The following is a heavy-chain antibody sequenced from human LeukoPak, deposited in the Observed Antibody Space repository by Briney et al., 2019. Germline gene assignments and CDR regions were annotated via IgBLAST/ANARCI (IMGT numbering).Heavy chain of an antibody. D-gene: IGHD2-2*02. CDR1: GGSISSGDYY. Sequence: SETLSLTCTVSGGSISSGDYYWSWIRQPPGKGLEWIGYIYYSGSTYYNPSLKSRVTISVDTSKNQFSLMLSSVTAADTAVYYCARRRGYCSSTSCYTDYFDYWGQGTLVTVSS. J-gene: IGHJ4*02. V-gene: IGHV4-30-4*01. CDR2: IYYSGST. CDR3: ARRRGYCSSTSCYTDYFDY.